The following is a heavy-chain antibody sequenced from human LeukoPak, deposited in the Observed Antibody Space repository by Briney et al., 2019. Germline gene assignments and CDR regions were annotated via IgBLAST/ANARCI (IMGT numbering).Heavy chain of an antibody. Sequence: VASVKVSCHASGGTFSSYAISWVRQAPGQGLEWMGRIIPILGIANYAQKFQDRVTITADKSTSTAYMELSSLRSEDKAVYYCAQTHYYDSSGLDYWGQGTLVTVSS. CDR3: AQTHYYDSSGLDY. CDR1: GGTFSSYA. D-gene: IGHD3-22*01. V-gene: IGHV1-69*04. CDR2: IIPILGIA. J-gene: IGHJ4*02.